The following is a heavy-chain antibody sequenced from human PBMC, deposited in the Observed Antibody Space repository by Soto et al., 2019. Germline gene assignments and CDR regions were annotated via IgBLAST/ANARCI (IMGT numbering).Heavy chain of an antibody. V-gene: IGHV4-61*01. CDR3: ARGGGVTTTFDY. J-gene: IGHJ4*02. Sequence: PSETLSLTCTVSGGSVSSGSYYWNWIRQPPGKGLEWIGYFYYSGRTNYNPSLKSRVTISVDTSKNQFSLKLSSVTAADTAVYYCARGGGVTTTFDYWGQGTLVTVSS. CDR2: FYYSGRT. D-gene: IGHD1-1*01. CDR1: GGSVSSGSYY.